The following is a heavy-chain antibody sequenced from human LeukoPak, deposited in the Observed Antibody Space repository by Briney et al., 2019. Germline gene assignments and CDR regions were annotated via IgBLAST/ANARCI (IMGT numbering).Heavy chain of an antibody. J-gene: IGHJ3*02. V-gene: IGHV3-30*02. D-gene: IGHD3-9*01. CDR2: LRYDGSNK. CDR1: EFTFSNYG. Sequence: GGSLRLSCAASEFTFSNYGMHWVRQAPGKGLEWVAFLRYDGSNKYYADSVKGRFTISRDNSKNTLYLQMNSLRAEDTAVYYCAKEYDILTGYYAFDIWGQGTMVTVSS. CDR3: AKEYDILTGYYAFDI.